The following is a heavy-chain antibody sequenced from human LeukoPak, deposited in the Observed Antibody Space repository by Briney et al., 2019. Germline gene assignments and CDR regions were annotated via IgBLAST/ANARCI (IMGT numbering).Heavy chain of an antibody. CDR1: EFPFTNAW. V-gene: IGHV3-15*01. CDR2: IKSIADGGTT. J-gene: IGHJ5*02. CDR3: TTDGGYGYDL. Sequence: PGGSLRLSCTASEFPFTNAWMSWVRQAPGKGLEWVGRIKSIADGGTTGYAAPVKGRFSISRDDSRDTLYRQMNSLKTEDTAVYYCTTDGGYGYDLWGQGSLVTVSS. D-gene: IGHD6-25*01.